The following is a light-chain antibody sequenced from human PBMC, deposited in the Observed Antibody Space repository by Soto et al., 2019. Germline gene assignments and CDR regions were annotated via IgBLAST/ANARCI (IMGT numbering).Light chain of an antibody. CDR3: LQYGSSPPWT. CDR1: QSVSSSY. V-gene: IGKV3-20*01. Sequence: EIVLTQSPGTLSLSPGERATLSCRASQSVSSSYLAWYQQKPGQAPRLLIYGASSRATGIPDRFSGSGSGTDFSLTISRLEPGDFAVYYCLQYGSSPPWTFGQGTKVEIK. CDR2: GAS. J-gene: IGKJ1*01.